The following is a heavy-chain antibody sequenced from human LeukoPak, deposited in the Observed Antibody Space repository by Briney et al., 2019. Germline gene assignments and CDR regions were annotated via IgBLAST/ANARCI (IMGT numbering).Heavy chain of an antibody. CDR3: ARDLWFGESFDY. Sequence: GGSLRLSCAATEFTFSRYTMNWVRQAPGKGLEWISSITGSSTYIYYSDSVRGRFTISRDNAKNSLYLQMNSLRAEDTAVYYCARDLWFGESFDYWGQGTLVTVSS. D-gene: IGHD3-10*01. J-gene: IGHJ4*02. V-gene: IGHV3-21*01. CDR2: ITGSSTYI. CDR1: EFTFSRYT.